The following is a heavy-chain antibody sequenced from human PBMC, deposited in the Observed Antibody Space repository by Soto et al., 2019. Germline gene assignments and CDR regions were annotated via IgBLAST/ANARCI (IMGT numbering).Heavy chain of an antibody. J-gene: IGHJ4*02. Sequence: SLRLSCVASGFDFKTYGMHWVRQAPGKGLEWVAVIGFDGTNIHYSDSVRGRFSISRDNSENTVSLQMNSLRVEDTALYYCVRTACVINNCSYRGVRWGQGTLVTVSS. CDR2: IGFDGTNI. D-gene: IGHD1-20*01. V-gene: IGHV3-33*01. CDR3: VRTACVINNCSYRGVR. CDR1: GFDFKTYG.